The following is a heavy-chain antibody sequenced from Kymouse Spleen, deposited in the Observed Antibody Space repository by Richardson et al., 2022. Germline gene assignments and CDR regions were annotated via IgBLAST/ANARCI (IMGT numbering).Heavy chain of an antibody. Sequence: QLQLQESGPGLVKPSETLSLTCTVSGGSISSSSYYWGWIRQPPGKGLEWIGSIYYSGSTYYNPSLKSRVTISVDTSKNQFSLKLSSVTAADTAVYYCARHDYGDYDFDYWGQGTLVTVSS. CDR1: GGSISSSSYY. D-gene: IGHD4-17*01. J-gene: IGHJ4*02. V-gene: IGHV4-39*01. CDR3: ARHDYGDYDFDY. CDR2: IYYSGST.